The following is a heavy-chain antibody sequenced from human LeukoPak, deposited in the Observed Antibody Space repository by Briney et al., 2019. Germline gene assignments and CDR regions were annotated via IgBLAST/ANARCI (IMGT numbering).Heavy chain of an antibody. CDR3: LGSGSYPYYFDY. J-gene: IGHJ4*02. D-gene: IGHD3-10*01. CDR1: GGSISSGSYY. V-gene: IGHV4-61*02. CDR2: IYTSGST. Sequence: SQTLSLTCTVSGGSISSGSYYWSWIRQPAGKGLEWIGRIYTSGSTNYNPSLKSRVTISVDTSKNQFSLKLSSVTAADTAVYYCLGSGSYPYYFDYWGQGTLVTVSS.